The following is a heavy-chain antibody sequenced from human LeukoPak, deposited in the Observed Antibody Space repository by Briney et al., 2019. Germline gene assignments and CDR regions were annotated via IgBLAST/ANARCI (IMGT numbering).Heavy chain of an antibody. CDR2: IYTSGST. D-gene: IGHD2-15*01. V-gene: IGHV4-61*05. CDR1: GGSIGSSSDY. J-gene: IGHJ6*03. CDR3: ARHSPYYYYYMDV. Sequence: PSETLSLTCIVSGGSIGSSSDYWGWIRQPPGKGLEWIGRIYTSGSTNYNPSLKSRVTMSVDTSKNQFSLKLSSVTAADTAVYYCARHSPYYYYYMDVWGKGTTVTISS.